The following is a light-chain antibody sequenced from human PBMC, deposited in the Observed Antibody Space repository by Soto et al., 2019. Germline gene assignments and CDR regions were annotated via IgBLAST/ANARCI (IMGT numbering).Light chain of an antibody. CDR2: KVS. V-gene: IGKV2-24*01. Sequence: DIVVTQTPLSSPVALGQAASISCRSSQSLVHKDGNTYLSWFHQRPGQPPRLLIYKVSVRFSGVPDRFSSSGAGTDFTLTISSVETEDVGVYYFMQATQSPWTFGQGTKLDIK. J-gene: IGKJ1*01. CDR3: MQATQSPWT. CDR1: QSLVHKDGNTY.